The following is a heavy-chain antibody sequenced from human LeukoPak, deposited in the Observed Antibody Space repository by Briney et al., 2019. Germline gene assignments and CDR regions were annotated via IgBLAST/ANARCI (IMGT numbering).Heavy chain of an antibody. D-gene: IGHD3-22*01. J-gene: IGHJ4*02. Sequence: GASVKVSCKASGYTFTSYGISWVRQAPGQGLEWMGWISAYNGNTNYAQKLQGRVTMTTDTSTSTAYMELRSLRSDDTAVYYCARLDYYDSSGYPAYYFDYWGQGTLVTVSS. CDR3: ARLDYYDSSGYPAYYFDY. CDR2: ISAYNGNT. V-gene: IGHV1-18*01. CDR1: GYTFTSYG.